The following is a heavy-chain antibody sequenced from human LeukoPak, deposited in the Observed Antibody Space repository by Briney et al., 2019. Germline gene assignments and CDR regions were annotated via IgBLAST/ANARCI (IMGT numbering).Heavy chain of an antibody. Sequence: ASVKVSCKASGYSFTGYYLHWVRQAPGQGLEWMGWINPNSGGTNYARKFQGRVTMTRDTSISTAYMEVNRLISDDTAVYFCARVGSGRSYWGQGTLVTVSS. CDR3: ARVGSGRSY. D-gene: IGHD3-10*01. V-gene: IGHV1-2*02. J-gene: IGHJ4*02. CDR1: GYSFTGYY. CDR2: INPNSGGT.